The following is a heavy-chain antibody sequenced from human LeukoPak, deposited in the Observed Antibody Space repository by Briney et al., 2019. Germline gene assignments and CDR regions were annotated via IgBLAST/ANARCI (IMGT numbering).Heavy chain of an antibody. J-gene: IGHJ4*02. CDR3: ACYYYDSSFYLQLDY. CDR2: ISSSGSTI. D-gene: IGHD3-22*01. Sequence: PGGSLRLSCAASGFTFIDYYLSWIRQAPGKGLEWVSYISSSGSTIYYADSVKGRFTIYRDNAKNSLYLQMNSLRAEDTAVYYCACYYYDSSFYLQLDYWDRETLVTVSS. CDR1: GFTFIDYY. V-gene: IGHV3-11*04.